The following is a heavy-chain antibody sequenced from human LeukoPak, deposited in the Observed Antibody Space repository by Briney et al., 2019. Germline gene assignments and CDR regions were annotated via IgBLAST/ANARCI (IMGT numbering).Heavy chain of an antibody. CDR1: GGSISSSSYY. Sequence: TPSETLSLTCTVSGGSISSSSYYWGWIRQPPGKGLEWIGSIYYSGSTYYNPSLKSRVTISVDTSKNQFSLKLSSVTAADTAVYYCARPKGYDSSGSKGAFDIWGQGTMVTVSS. J-gene: IGHJ3*02. CDR2: IYYSGST. V-gene: IGHV4-39*01. CDR3: ARPKGYDSSGSKGAFDI. D-gene: IGHD3-22*01.